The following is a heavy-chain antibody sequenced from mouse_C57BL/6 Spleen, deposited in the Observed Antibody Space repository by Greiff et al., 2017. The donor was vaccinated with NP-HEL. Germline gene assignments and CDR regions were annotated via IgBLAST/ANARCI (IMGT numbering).Heavy chain of an antibody. Sequence: DVKLVESGGGLVKPGGSLKLSCAASGFTFSDYGMHWVRQAPEKGLEWVAYISSGSSTIYYADTVKGRFTITIDNAKNTLYLQLSSLRSEDTAVYYCARDDYDYYFDYWGQGTTLTVSS. CDR1: GFTFSDYG. CDR2: ISSGSSTI. D-gene: IGHD2-4*01. CDR3: ARDDYDYYFDY. V-gene: IGHV5-17*03. J-gene: IGHJ2*01.